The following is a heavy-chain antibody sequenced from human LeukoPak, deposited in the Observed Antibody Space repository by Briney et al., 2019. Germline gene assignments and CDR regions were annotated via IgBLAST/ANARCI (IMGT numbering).Heavy chain of an antibody. CDR3: ARVRNRPTYYDFWSGLGSWFDP. D-gene: IGHD3-3*01. CDR2: INHSGST. V-gene: IGHV4-34*01. Sequence: PSETLSLTCAVYGGSFSGYYWSWIRQPPGKGLEWIGEINHSGSTNYNPSLKSRVTISVDTSKNQFSLKLSSVTAADTAVYYCARVRNRPTYYDFWSGLGSWFDPWGQGTLVTVSS. J-gene: IGHJ5*02. CDR1: GGSFSGYY.